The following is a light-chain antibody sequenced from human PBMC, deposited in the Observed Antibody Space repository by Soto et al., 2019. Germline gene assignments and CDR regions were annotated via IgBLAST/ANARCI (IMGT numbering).Light chain of an antibody. J-gene: IGKJ1*01. CDR1: QSVTNRY. CDR2: GAS. CDR3: QQYGSSPGT. Sequence: EIVMTQSPVTLSVSPGERATLSCRASQSVTNRYLAWYRQKPGQAPRLLIFGASIRDTGIPDRFSGSGSGTDFTLTINRLEPEDFAVYYCQQYGSSPGTFGQGTKVDIK. V-gene: IGKV3-20*01.